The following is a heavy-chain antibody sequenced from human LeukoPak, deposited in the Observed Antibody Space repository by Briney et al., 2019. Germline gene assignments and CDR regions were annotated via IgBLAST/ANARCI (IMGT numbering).Heavy chain of an antibody. J-gene: IGHJ3*02. Sequence: GGSLRLSCAASGFTFSSHAMNWVRQPPGKGLDWVSSIDKSGDGAFYADSVKGRFTISRDNSKNTLYLQMNSLRREDTAVYYCARRGGTSGWDAFDIWGQGTMVTVSS. CDR2: IDKSGDGA. V-gene: IGHV3-23*01. D-gene: IGHD2-2*01. CDR3: ARRGGTSGWDAFDI. CDR1: GFTFSSHA.